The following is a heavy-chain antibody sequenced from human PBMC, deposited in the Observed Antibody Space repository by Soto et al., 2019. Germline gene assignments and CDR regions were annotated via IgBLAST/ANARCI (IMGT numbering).Heavy chain of an antibody. D-gene: IGHD6-19*01. V-gene: IGHV3-21*02. J-gene: IGHJ5*02. CDR1: GFTFSTYS. CDR2: ISRTSSYI. Sequence: EVQLVESGGGLVRPGGSLRPSCVVLGFTFSTYSRNWVGQPPGKGLEWVSSISRTSSYIYYRDSVKGRFTISRDNAKNSLSLQMNGLRVEDTAVYYCVSDQKREHFETSGPNWFATWGQGTLVTVSS. CDR3: VSDQKREHFETSGPNWFAT.